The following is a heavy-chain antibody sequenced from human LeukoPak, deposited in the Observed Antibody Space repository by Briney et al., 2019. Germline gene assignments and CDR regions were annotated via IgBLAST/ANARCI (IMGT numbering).Heavy chain of an antibody. D-gene: IGHD1-1*01. CDR2: INPNSGGT. Sequence: GASVKGSCTTSRYTFTGYYMHWVRQAPGQGVEWMGWINPNSGGTNYAQKCQGRVTMSRDTSISTAYMELSRLRSDDTAVYYCAREGRVRLNWFDPWGQGTLVTVSS. CDR3: AREGRVRLNWFDP. V-gene: IGHV1-2*02. CDR1: RYTFTGYY. J-gene: IGHJ5*02.